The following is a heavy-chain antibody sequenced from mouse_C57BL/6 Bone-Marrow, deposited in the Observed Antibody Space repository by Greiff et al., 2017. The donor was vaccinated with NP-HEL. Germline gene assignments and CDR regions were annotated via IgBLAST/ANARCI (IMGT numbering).Heavy chain of an antibody. V-gene: IGHV1-82*01. D-gene: IGHD1-1*01. Sequence: QVTLKESGPELVKPGASVKISCKASGYAFSSSWMNWVKQRPGKGLEWIGRIYPGDGDTNYNAKFKGKATLTADKSSSTAYMQLSSLTSEDSAVYFCASYYYGSSLYFDYWGQGTTLTVSS. CDR3: ASYYYGSSLYFDY. J-gene: IGHJ2*01. CDR1: GYAFSSSW. CDR2: IYPGDGDT.